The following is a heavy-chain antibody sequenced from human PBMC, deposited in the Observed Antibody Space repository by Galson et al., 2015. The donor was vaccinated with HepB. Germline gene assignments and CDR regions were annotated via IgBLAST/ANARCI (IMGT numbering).Heavy chain of an antibody. Sequence: SVRVSCTASGFTFRDYAISWVRQAPGQGLEWIGGIIRMFATPHIAPNLRGRLKITADESTNTAYMEWSSLRFEDTASYYCGRFGSMNWDYVFDFWGPGTPVTVSS. CDR3: GRFGSMNWDYVFDF. V-gene: IGHV1-69*01. D-gene: IGHD1-7*01. J-gene: IGHJ4*02. CDR2: IIRMFATP. CDR1: GFTFRDYA.